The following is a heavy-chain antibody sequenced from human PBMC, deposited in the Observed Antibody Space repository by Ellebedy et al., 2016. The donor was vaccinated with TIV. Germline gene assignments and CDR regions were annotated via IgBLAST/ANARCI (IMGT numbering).Heavy chain of an antibody. J-gene: IGHJ6*03. D-gene: IGHD3-3*01. CDR3: ATRDYDLWSGVSYYYYMDV. Sequence: GGSLRLXCAASGFTVSSNYMSWVRQAPGKGLEWVSVIYSGGSTFYADSVKGRFTISRDNSKNTLYLQMNSLRAEDTAVYYCATRDYDLWSGVSYYYYMDVWGKGTTATVSS. V-gene: IGHV3-53*01. CDR2: IYSGGST. CDR1: GFTVSSNY.